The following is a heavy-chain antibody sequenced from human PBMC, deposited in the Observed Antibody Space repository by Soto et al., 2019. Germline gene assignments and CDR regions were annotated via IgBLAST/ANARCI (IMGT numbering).Heavy chain of an antibody. J-gene: IGHJ3*02. CDR2: ISSSSSYI. Sequence: EVQLVESGGGLVKPGGSLGLSCAASGFTFSSYSMNWVRQAPGKGLEWVSSISSSSSYIYYADSVKGRFTISRDNAKNSLYLQMNSLRAEDTAVYYCARDRVTIFTDAFDIWGQGTMVTVSS. CDR3: ARDRVTIFTDAFDI. V-gene: IGHV3-21*01. CDR1: GFTFSSYS. D-gene: IGHD3-9*01.